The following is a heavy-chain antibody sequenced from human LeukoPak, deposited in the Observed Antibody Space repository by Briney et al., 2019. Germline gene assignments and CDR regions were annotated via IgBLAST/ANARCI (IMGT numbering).Heavy chain of an antibody. J-gene: IGHJ4*02. V-gene: IGHV3-15*01. CDR3: TTSLGLWFGELPFDY. CDR1: GFTFSNAW. Sequence: PGGSLRLSCAASGFTFSNAWMSWARQAPGKGLEWVGRIKSKTDGGTTDYAAPVKGRFTISRDDSKNTLYLQMDSLKTEDTAVYYCTTSLGLWFGELPFDYWGQGTLVTVSS. CDR2: IKSKTDGGTT. D-gene: IGHD3-10*01.